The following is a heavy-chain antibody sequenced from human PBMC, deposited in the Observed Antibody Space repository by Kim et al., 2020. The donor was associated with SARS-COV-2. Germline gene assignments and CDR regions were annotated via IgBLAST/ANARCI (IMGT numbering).Heavy chain of an antibody. CDR2: GGT. CDR3: ARGVPQLEL. Sequence: GGTNYAQKFQGRVTMTRDTSISTAYMELSRLRSDDTAVYYCARGVPQLELWGRGTLVTVSS. D-gene: IGHD1-1*01. J-gene: IGHJ2*01. V-gene: IGHV1-2*02.